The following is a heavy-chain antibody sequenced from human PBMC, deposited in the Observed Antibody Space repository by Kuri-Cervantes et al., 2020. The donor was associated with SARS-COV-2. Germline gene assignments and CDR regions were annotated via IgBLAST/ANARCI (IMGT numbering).Heavy chain of an antibody. D-gene: IGHD3-10*01. J-gene: IGHJ5*02. CDR3: VYGLWLDNWFDP. V-gene: IGHV3-33*01. CDR2: IWYDGSNK. Sequence: LSLTCAASGFTFSSYGMHWVRQAPGKGLEWVAVIWYDGSNKYYADSVKGRFTISRDNSKNTLYLQMNSLRAEGTAVYYCVYGLWLDNWFDPWGQGTLVTVSS. CDR1: GFTFSSYG.